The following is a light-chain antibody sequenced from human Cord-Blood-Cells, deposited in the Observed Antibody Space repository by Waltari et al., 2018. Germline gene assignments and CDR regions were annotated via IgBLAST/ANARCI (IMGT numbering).Light chain of an antibody. J-gene: IGLJ2*01. CDR1: SSDVGGYNY. V-gene: IGLV2-11*01. CDR3: CSYAGSFVV. CDR2: DVS. Sequence: QSALTQPRSVSGSPGQSVTLSCTGTSSDVGGYNYVSWYQQHPGKAPKLMIYDVSKRPSGVPDRFSGYKSGNTASLTISGLQAEDEADYYCCSYAGSFVVVGGGTKLTVL.